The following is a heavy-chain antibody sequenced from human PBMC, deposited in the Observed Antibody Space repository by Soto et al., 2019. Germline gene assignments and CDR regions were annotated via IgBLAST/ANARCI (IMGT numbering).Heavy chain of an antibody. D-gene: IGHD3-22*01. CDR3: ARAALYYYDSSGYPTTFFDY. Sequence: SETLSLTCTVSGGSISSYYWSWIRQPPGKGLEWIGYIYYSGSTNYNPSLKSRVTISVDTSKNQFSLKLSSVTAADTAVYYCARAALYYYDSSGYPTTFFDYWGQGTLVTVSS. CDR2: IYYSGST. CDR1: GGSISSYY. V-gene: IGHV4-59*01. J-gene: IGHJ4*02.